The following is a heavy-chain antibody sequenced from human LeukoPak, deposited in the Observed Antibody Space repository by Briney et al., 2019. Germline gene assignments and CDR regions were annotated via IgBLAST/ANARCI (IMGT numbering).Heavy chain of an antibody. CDR1: GGTFSSYA. CDR3: ARDVTAVTTSNGMDV. CDR2: IIPIFGTA. V-gene: IGHV1-69*13. D-gene: IGHD4-17*01. Sequence: SVKVSCKASGGTFSSYAISWVRQAPGQGLEWMGGIIPIFGTANYAQKFQGRVTITADESTSTAYMELSSLRSDDTAVYYCARDVTAVTTSNGMDVWGQGTTVTVSS. J-gene: IGHJ6*02.